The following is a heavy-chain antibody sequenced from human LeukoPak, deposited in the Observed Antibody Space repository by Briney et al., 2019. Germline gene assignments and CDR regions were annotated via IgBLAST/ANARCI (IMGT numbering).Heavy chain of an antibody. CDR2: IYYSGST. CDR1: GDSFSSYS. V-gene: IGHV4-59*12. J-gene: IGHJ4*02. CDR3: ARLMPRYSYGYGSPWYFDY. D-gene: IGHD5-18*01. Sequence: PSETLSLTCTVSGDSFSSYSWSWIRQPPGKGLEWIGYIYYSGSTNYNPSLKSRVTISVDTSKNQFSLKLSSVTAADTAVYYCARLMPRYSYGYGSPWYFDYWGQGTLVTVSS.